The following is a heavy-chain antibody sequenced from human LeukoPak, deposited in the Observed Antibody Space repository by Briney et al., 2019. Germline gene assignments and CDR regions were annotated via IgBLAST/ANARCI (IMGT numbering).Heavy chain of an antibody. CDR2: IYYSGST. CDR1: GGSISSGDYY. V-gene: IGHV4-30-4*08. CDR3: AREAIVVVPAAISGGNWFDP. J-gene: IGHJ5*02. Sequence: SETLSLTCTVSGGSISSGDYYWGWIRQPPGKGLEWIGYIYYSGSTYYNPSLKSRVTISVDASKNQFSLKLSSVTAADTAVYYCAREAIVVVPAAISGGNWFDPWGQGTLVTVSS. D-gene: IGHD2-2*01.